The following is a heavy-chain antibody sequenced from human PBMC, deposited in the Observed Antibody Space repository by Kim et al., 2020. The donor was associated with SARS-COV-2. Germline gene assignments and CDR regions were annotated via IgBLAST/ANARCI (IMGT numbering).Heavy chain of an antibody. J-gene: IGHJ4*02. CDR3: AKDGIYCSSTTCYAGDGF. V-gene: IGHV3-23*01. D-gene: IGHD2-2*01. Sequence: KGRFTISRDNSKNTLYLQMNSLRAEDTAVYYCAKDGIYCSSTTCYAGDGFWGQGTLVTVSS.